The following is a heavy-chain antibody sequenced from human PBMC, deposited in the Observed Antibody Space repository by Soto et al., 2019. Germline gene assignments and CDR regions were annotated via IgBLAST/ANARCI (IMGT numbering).Heavy chain of an antibody. J-gene: IGHJ6*02. D-gene: IGHD3-3*02. V-gene: IGHV4-4*01. CDR3: ARGTRIFGVVNLYPRDYYYYYGMDV. Sequence: PSETLSLTCAVSGGSISISNWWSWFRQPPGKGLEWIGEIYHSGSTNYNPSLKSRVTISVDKSKNQFSLKLSSVTAADTAVYCCARGTRIFGVVNLYPRDYYYYYGMDVWGQGTTVTVSS. CDR1: GGSISISNW. CDR2: IYHSGST.